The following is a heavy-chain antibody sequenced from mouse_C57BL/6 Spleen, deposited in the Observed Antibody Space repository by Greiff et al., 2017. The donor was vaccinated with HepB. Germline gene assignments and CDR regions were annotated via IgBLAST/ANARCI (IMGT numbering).Heavy chain of an antibody. Sequence: EVHLVESGGGLVKPGGSLKLSCAASGFTFSDYGMHWVRQAPEKGLEWVAYISSGSSTIYYADTVKGRFTITRDNAKNTLFLQMTSLRSEDTAMYYCARIYDGYSFAYWGQVTLVTVSA. D-gene: IGHD2-3*01. CDR3: ARIYDGYSFAY. V-gene: IGHV5-17*01. J-gene: IGHJ3*01. CDR1: GFTFSDYG. CDR2: ISSGSSTI.